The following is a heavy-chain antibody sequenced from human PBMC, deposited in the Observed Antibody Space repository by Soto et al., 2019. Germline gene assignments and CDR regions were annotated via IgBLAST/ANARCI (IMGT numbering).Heavy chain of an antibody. D-gene: IGHD2-21*01. V-gene: IGHV1-3*01. Sequence: QVQLVQSGAEVKKPGASVKVSCRASGYTFTSYAMHWVRQAPGQRLEWMGWINAGNGNTKYSQKFQGRVTITRDTSASTAYMELSSLRSEDTAVYYCARVPGYSIGDLWGRGTLVTVSS. CDR2: INAGNGNT. CDR3: ARVPGYSIGDL. CDR1: GYTFTSYA. J-gene: IGHJ2*01.